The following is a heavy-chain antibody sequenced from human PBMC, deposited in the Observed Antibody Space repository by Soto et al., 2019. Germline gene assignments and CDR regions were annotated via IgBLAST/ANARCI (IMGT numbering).Heavy chain of an antibody. CDR3: ARWNDILTGYGEILEFGDY. D-gene: IGHD3-9*01. J-gene: IGHJ4*02. Sequence: ASVKVSCKASGYTFTGYYRHWVRQAPGQGLEWMGWINPNSGGTNYAQKFQGWVTMTRDTSMSTTYMELSRLRSDDTAVYYCARWNDILTGYGEILEFGDYWGQGSLVTVSS. CDR2: INPNSGGT. V-gene: IGHV1-2*04. CDR1: GYTFTGYY.